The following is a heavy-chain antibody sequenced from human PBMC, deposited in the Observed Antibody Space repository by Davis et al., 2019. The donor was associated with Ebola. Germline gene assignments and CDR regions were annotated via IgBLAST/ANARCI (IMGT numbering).Heavy chain of an antibody. V-gene: IGHV3-11*01. CDR2: ISSSGSTI. CDR3: ARALVWWTSYYYGMDV. Sequence: GGSLRLSCAASGFTFSDYYMSWIRQAPGKGLEWVSYISSSGSTIYYADSVKGRFTISRDNAKNSLYLQMNSLRAEDTAVYYCARALVWWTSYYYGMDVWGQGTTVTVSS. D-gene: IGHD2-21*01. J-gene: IGHJ6*02. CDR1: GFTFSDYY.